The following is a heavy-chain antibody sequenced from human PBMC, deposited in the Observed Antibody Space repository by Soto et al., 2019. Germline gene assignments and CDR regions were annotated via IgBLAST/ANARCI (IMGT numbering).Heavy chain of an antibody. CDR1: GGSISSYY. CDR3: ARADYSSGWYVDY. CDR2: IYYSGST. Sequence: SETLSLTCTVSGGSISSYYWSWIRQPPGKGLEWIGYIYYSGSTNYNPSLKSRVTISVDTSKNQFSLKLSSVTAADTAVYYCARADYSSGWYVDYWGQGTLVPVS. V-gene: IGHV4-59*01. D-gene: IGHD6-19*01. J-gene: IGHJ4*02.